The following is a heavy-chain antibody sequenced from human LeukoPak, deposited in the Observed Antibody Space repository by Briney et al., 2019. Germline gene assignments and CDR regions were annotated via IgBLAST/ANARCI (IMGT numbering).Heavy chain of an antibody. CDR1: GFTFSSYW. CDR2: IKQDGSEK. Sequence: PGGSLRLSCAASGFTFSSYWMSWVRQAPGKGLEWVANIKQDGSEKYYVDSVKGRFTISRDNAKNSLYLQMNSLRAEDTAVYYCAGGLASRITIFGAWAFDYWGQGTLVTVSS. CDR3: AGGLASRITIFGAWAFDY. V-gene: IGHV3-7*04. D-gene: IGHD3-3*01. J-gene: IGHJ4*02.